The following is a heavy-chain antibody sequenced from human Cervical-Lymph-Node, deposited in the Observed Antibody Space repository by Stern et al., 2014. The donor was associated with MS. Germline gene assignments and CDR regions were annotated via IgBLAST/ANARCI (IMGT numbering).Heavy chain of an antibody. CDR3: ARHQGGISAF. V-gene: IGHV1-69*01. D-gene: IGHD6-13*01. CDR1: GDSFNNFD. Sequence: QVQLVQSGAEVKQPGASVKVSCKASGDSFNNFDIGWVRQAPGQGPEWLGGITPIFGATTYAQRLQDRVTFTADESTSTAYMELSRLTSEDTAIYYCARHQGGISAFWGQGTLVTVSS. CDR2: ITPIFGAT. J-gene: IGHJ4*02.